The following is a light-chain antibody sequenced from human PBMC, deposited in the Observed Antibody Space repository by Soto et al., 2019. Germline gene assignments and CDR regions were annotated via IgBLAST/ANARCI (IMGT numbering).Light chain of an antibody. CDR3: ASYASSNTVL. V-gene: IGLV2-14*03. Sequence: SVLTQPASVSGTPGQSITISCTGTSSDIGGYNYVSWYQQHPGKAPKLMIYDVSDRPSGVSNRFSGSKSGNTASLTISGLQAEDEADYYCASYASSNTVLFGGGTKLTVL. CDR2: DVS. CDR1: SSDIGGYNY. J-gene: IGLJ2*01.